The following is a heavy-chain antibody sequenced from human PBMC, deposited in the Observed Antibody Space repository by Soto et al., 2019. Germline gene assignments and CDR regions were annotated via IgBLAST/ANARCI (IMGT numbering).Heavy chain of an antibody. CDR3: ARDIGSPLGIIGILDY. D-gene: IGHD3-10*01. CDR2: VYHTGSS. J-gene: IGHJ4*02. V-gene: IGHV4-4*02. CDR1: GGPISSTNW. Sequence: SETLSLTCVVSGGPISSTNWWTWVRQTPGKGLEWIGEVYHTGSSKYNPSLKSRVTISVDTSNNQFSLKLGSVTAADTAVYYCARDIGSPLGIIGILDYWGQGTPVTVSS.